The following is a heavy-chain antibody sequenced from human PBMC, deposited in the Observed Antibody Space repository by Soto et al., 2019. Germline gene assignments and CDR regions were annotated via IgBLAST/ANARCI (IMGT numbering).Heavy chain of an antibody. CDR3: ARAYCGGDCYYSYYGMDV. D-gene: IGHD2-21*02. J-gene: IGHJ6*02. CDR2: ISAYNGNT. V-gene: IGHV1-18*01. CDR1: GYTFTSYG. Sequence: QVQLVQSGAEVKKPGASVKVSCKASGYTFTSYGISWVRQAPGQGLEWMGWISAYNGNTNYAQKLQGRVTMTTDTSTITAYMELRSLRSDDTAVYYCARAYCGGDCYYSYYGMDVWGQGTTVTVSS.